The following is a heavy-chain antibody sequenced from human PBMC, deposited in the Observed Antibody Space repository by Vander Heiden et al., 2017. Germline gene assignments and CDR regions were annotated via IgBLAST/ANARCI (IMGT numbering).Heavy chain of an antibody. V-gene: IGHV1-18*01. CDR1: GYTFTSYG. J-gene: IGHJ4*02. CDR3: AREVYGDHTLHSLDF. D-gene: IGHD4-17*01. CDR2: ISAYNDNI. Sequence: QVQLVQSGTEVKKPGASVKVSCKTSGYTFTSYGITWVRQAPGQGLEWMGWISAYNDNINYAQKFQGRVTMTTDTSTSTGYMELRTLRSDDTAVYYCAREVYGDHTLHSLDFWGQGTLVTVSS.